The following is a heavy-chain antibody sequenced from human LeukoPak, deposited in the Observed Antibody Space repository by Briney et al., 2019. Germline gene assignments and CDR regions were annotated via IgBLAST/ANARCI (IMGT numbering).Heavy chain of an antibody. V-gene: IGHV1-46*04. J-gene: IGHJ4*02. Sequence: ASVKVSCTASAYTFTSYYMHWVRQAPGQGLVWVGIINRSGGSTSYAESLKGRVTTTRDNATSTVYLEMSSLRSEDTAVYYCARVDRPAEAGYDYWGQRTLVTVST. CDR3: ARVDRPAEAGYDY. D-gene: IGHD6-19*01. CDR2: INRSGGST. CDR1: AYTFTSYY.